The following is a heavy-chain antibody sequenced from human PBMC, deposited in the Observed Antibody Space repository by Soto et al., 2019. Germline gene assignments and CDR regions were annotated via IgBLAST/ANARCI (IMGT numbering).Heavy chain of an antibody. D-gene: IGHD6-19*01. CDR1: GGSISSNW. CDR3: ARVADGMDV. V-gene: IGHV4-4*02. J-gene: IGHJ6*02. CDR2: ISHVGST. Sequence: QVQLQESGPGLVKPSGTLSLTCVVSGGSISSNWWSWVRQPPGKGLEWIGEISHVGSTNYNPSLKSRVTISVDKSKNQFSLNLNSGTAADTAVYYWARVADGMDVWGRGTTVTVSS.